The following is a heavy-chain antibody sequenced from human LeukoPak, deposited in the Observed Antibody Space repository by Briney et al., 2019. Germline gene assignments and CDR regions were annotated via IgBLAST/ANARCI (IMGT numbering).Heavy chain of an antibody. J-gene: IGHJ3*02. CDR3: ASMRELAGDALDI. CDR2: ISGYNGNT. V-gene: IGHV1-18*01. D-gene: IGHD1-26*01. Sequence: ASVKVSCKASGYSFTSYGISWVRQAPGQGLEWMGCISGYNGNTNYAQKFQGRVTITADNSTSTAYMELSSLRSEDTDVHYCASMRELAGDALDIWGTGTMVTVSS. CDR1: GYSFTSYG.